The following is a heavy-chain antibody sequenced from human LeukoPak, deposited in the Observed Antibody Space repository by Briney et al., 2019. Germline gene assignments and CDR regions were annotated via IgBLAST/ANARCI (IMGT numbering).Heavy chain of an antibody. V-gene: IGHV1-2*02. J-gene: IGHJ4*02. CDR3: AREKDSPDSDFYDSSGYYGPFDY. Sequence: GASVKVSCKASGYTFTGYYMHWVRQAPGQGLEWMGWINPNSGGTNYAQKFQGRVTMTRDTSISTAYMELSRLRSDDTAVYYCAREKDSPDSDFYDSSGYYGPFDYWGQGTLVTVSS. CDR1: GYTFTGYY. D-gene: IGHD3-22*01. CDR2: INPNSGGT.